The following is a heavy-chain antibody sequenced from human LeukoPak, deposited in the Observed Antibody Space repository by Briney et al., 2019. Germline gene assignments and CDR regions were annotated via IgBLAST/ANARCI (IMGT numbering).Heavy chain of an antibody. V-gene: IGHV3-7*01. CDR3: ARDIPSGFYTPDY. CDR2: IETDGDEK. Sequence: GGSLRLSCVASGFTFSDYWMSWVRRAPGRGLEWVANIETDGDEKNYVDSVKGRFTISRDNARNSLYLQMSSLRVEDTAVYYCARDIPSGFYTPDYWGRGTLVTVSS. J-gene: IGHJ4*02. CDR1: GFTFSDYW. D-gene: IGHD5-12*01.